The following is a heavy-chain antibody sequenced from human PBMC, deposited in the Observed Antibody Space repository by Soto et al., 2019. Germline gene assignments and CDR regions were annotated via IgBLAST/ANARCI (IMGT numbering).Heavy chain of an antibody. CDR2: ISDSGNNT. J-gene: IGHJ4*02. V-gene: IGHV3-23*01. Sequence: PGGSLRLSCDVSGVAFDICAMGWVRQARGKGLEWVSTISDSGNNTYSVDSVKGRFTISRDNSKNTLYLQMNSLRAEDTAVYYCARDRYGDPLWGQDDFDYWGQGTLVTVSS. CDR1: GVAFDICA. CDR3: ARDRYGDPLWGQDDFDY. D-gene: IGHD4-17*01.